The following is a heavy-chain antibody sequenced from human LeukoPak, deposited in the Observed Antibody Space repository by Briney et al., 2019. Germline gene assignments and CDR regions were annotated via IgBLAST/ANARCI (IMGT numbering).Heavy chain of an antibody. D-gene: IGHD3-10*01. CDR1: GFTFSSYG. CDR2: ISGSGGST. J-gene: IGHJ4*02. V-gene: IGHV3-23*01. CDR3: AKDGVWFGELLWFFGHY. Sequence: PGGSLRLSCAASGFTFSSYGMSWVRQAPGKGLEWVSAISGSGGSTYYADSVKGRFTISRDNSKNTLYLQMNSLRAEDTAVYYCAKDGVWFGELLWFFGHYWGQGTLVTVSS.